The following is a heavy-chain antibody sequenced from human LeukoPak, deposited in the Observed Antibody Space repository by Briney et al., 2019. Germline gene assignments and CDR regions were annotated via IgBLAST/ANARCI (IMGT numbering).Heavy chain of an antibody. CDR3: ASLSPFIFDY. J-gene: IGHJ4*02. Sequence: SETLSLTCTVSGGSISSSSYYWGWIRQPPGKGLEWIGSIYYSGSTYYNPSLKSRVTISVDTSKNQFSLKLSSVTAADTAVYYCASLSPFIFDYWGQGTLVTVSS. V-gene: IGHV4-39*01. CDR1: GGSISSSSYY. CDR2: IYYSGST. D-gene: IGHD2/OR15-2a*01.